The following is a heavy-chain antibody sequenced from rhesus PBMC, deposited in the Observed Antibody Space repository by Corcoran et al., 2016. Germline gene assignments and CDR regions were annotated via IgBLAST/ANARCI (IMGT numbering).Heavy chain of an antibody. V-gene: IGHV4-165*02. Sequence: QVQLQESGPGLVKPSATLSLTCAVSGGSISGCSCNWIRQPPGKGREWMGYIGGSSGSTYYNPSLKSRVTISTDTSKNQFSLKLSSVTAADTAVYYCARNWVAGTTWHFEFWGQGALVTVSS. J-gene: IGHJ1*01. CDR2: IGGSSGST. CDR3: ARNWVAGTTWHFEF. D-gene: IGHD1-20*01. CDR1: GGSISGCS.